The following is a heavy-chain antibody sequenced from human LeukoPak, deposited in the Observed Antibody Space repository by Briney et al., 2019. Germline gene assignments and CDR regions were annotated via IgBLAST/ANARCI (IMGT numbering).Heavy chain of an antibody. CDR3: TRAITYFYGSVTYDWFDS. J-gene: IGHJ5*01. CDR1: GFTFSSDW. Sequence: GGSLRLSCAASGFTFSSDWMHWVRHTPGEGRRWVARIKSDGSTTYADSVPGRFTISRDNANNMVYLQMNSLRADDTAIYHCTRAITYFYGSVTYDWFDSWGQGTRVTVSS. V-gene: IGHV3-74*01. D-gene: IGHD3-10*01. CDR2: IKSDGST.